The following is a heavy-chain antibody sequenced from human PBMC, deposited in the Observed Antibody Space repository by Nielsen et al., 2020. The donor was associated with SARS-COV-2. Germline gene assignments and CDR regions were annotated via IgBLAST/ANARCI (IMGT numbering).Heavy chain of an antibody. CDR2: INSDGSST. V-gene: IGHV3-74*01. D-gene: IGHD3-9*01. CDR1: GFTFSSYW. CDR3: ARDPPYYDILTGLPVYYYYGMDV. Sequence: GGSLRLSCAASGFTFSSYWMHWVRQAPGKGLVWVSRINSDGSSTSYADSVKGRFTISRDNAKNTLYLQMNSLRAEDTAVYYCARDPPYYDILTGLPVYYYYGMDVWGQGTTVTVSS. J-gene: IGHJ6*02.